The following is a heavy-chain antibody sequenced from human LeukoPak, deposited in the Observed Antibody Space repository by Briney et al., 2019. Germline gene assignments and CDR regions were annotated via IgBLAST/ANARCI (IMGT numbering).Heavy chain of an antibody. D-gene: IGHD3-22*01. Sequence: SETLSLTCTVSGGSISNYYWSWIRQPPGKGLEWIGYIYYSGSTNYNPSLKSRVTISVDTSKNQFSLKLSSVTAADTAVYYCASSYYYDSSGFADAFDIWGQGTMVTVSS. CDR1: GGSISNYY. CDR3: ASSYYYDSSGFADAFDI. CDR2: IYYSGST. J-gene: IGHJ3*02. V-gene: IGHV4-59*01.